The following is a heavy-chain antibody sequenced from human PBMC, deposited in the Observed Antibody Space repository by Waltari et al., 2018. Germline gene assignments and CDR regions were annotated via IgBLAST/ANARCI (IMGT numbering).Heavy chain of an antibody. CDR3: ARDRFRESYNFDY. CDR2: INPTRGGT. J-gene: IGHJ4*02. D-gene: IGHD3-10*01. Sequence: QVQLVQSGAEVKKPGASVKVSCKASGYTFTGYYMHWVRQAPGQGLEWMGRINPTRGGTNYAQKFQGRVTMTRDTSISTAYMELSRLRSDDTAVYYCARDRFRESYNFDYWGQGTLVTVSS. V-gene: IGHV1-2*06. CDR1: GYTFTGYY.